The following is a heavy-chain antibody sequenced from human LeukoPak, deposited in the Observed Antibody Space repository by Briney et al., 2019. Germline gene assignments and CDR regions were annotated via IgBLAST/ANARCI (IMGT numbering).Heavy chain of an antibody. D-gene: IGHD3-3*01. CDR3: AREVYDFWSGYTARFDP. CDR2: ISSSSSTI. J-gene: IGHJ5*02. CDR1: GFTFSSYS. Sequence: GGSLRLSCAASGFTFSSYSMNWVRQAPGKGLEWVSYISSSSSTIYYADSVKGRFTISRDNAKNSLYPQMNSLRDEDTAVYYCAREVYDFWSGYTARFDPWGQGTLVTVSP. V-gene: IGHV3-48*02.